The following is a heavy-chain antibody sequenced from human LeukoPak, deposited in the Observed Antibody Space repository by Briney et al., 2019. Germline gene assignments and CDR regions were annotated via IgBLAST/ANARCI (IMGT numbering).Heavy chain of an antibody. CDR1: GYTFTGYY. J-gene: IGHJ6*02. CDR2: INPNSGGT. Sequence: ASVKVSCKASGYTFTGYYMHWVRQAPGQGLEWMGWINPNSGGTNYAQKFQGRVTMTRDTSIGTAYMELSRLRSDDTAVYYCARGPSSYYGSGEILYYYYGMDVWGQGTTVTVSS. D-gene: IGHD3-10*01. CDR3: ARGPSSYYGSGEILYYYYGMDV. V-gene: IGHV1-2*02.